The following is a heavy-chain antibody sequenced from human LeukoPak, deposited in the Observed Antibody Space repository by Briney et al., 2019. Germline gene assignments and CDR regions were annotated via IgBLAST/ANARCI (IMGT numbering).Heavy chain of an antibody. CDR2: IYYGGST. J-gene: IGHJ4*02. D-gene: IGHD6-19*01. CDR1: GGSISSYY. CDR3: AGGEIAVEYYFDY. Sequence: SETLSLTCTVSGGSISSYYWSWIRQPPGKGLEWIGYIYYGGSTNYNPSLKSRVTISVDTSKNQFSLKLSSVTATDTAVYYCAGGEIAVEYYFDYWGQGTLVTVSS. V-gene: IGHV4-59*08.